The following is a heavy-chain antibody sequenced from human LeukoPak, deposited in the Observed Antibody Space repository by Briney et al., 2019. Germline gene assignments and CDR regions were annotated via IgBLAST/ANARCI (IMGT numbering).Heavy chain of an antibody. J-gene: IGHJ4*02. CDR3: ARDRTKSGSYYFDY. CDR1: AFTFSDYS. V-gene: IGHV3-48*01. CDR2: ISGRSSTI. D-gene: IGHD1-26*01. Sequence: GGSLRPSCAASAFTFSDYSMNWVRQAPGKGLEWISYISGRSSTIYYADSVKGRFTISRDNAKNSMYLQMNSLRAEDTAVYYCARDRTKSGSYYFDYWGQGTLVTVSS.